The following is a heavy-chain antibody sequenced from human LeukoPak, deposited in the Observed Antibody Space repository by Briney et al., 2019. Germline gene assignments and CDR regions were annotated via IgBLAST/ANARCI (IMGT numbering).Heavy chain of an antibody. CDR3: ARDPPGSGSYYDY. J-gene: IGHJ4*02. D-gene: IGHD3-10*01. CDR1: GGSINNYY. CDR2: IYYTGST. Sequence: SETLSLTCTVSGGSINNYYWGWIRQPPGKELECIGYIYYTGSTNYSPSLKSRVTISVDTSKNQFSLKLYSVTAADTAVYYCARDPPGSGSYYDYWGQGTLVTVSS. V-gene: IGHV4-59*01.